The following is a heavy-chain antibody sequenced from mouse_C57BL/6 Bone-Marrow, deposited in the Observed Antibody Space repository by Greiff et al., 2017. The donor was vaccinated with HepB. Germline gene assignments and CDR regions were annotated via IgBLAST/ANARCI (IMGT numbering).Heavy chain of an antibody. CDR2: IDPETGGT. D-gene: IGHD1-1*01. Sequence: VKLVESGAELVRPGASVTLSCKASGYTFTDYEMHWVKQTPVHGLEWIGAIDPETGGTAYNQKFKGKAILTADKSSSTAYMELRSLTSEDSAVYYCTRCRGGRCFAYWGQGTLVTVSA. CDR1: GYTFTDYE. CDR3: TRCRGGRCFAY. V-gene: IGHV1-15*01. J-gene: IGHJ3*01.